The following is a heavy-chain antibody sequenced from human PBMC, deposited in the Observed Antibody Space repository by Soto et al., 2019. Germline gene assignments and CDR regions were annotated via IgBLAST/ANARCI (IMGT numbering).Heavy chain of an antibody. D-gene: IGHD3-10*01. Sequence: SETLSLTCTVSSVSISSITNHYCSWIRQPPGKGLEWVGYISKTGYTSYNPSLKSRVTLSVDTSKNQFSLKLTSVTAADTALYYCATQGFGTLHGLVDVWGQGTLVTVSS. V-gene: IGHV4-59*08. CDR1: SVSISSITNHY. CDR3: ATQGFGTLHGLVDV. J-gene: IGHJ4*02. CDR2: ISKTGYT.